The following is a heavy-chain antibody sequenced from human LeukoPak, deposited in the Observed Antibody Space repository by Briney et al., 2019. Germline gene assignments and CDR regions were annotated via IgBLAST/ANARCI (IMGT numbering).Heavy chain of an antibody. Sequence: GGSLRLSCAASGFTFSSYAMSWVRQAPGKGLEWVSAISGSGGSTYYADSVKGRFTIPRDNSKNTLYLQMNSLRAKDTAVYCCASFTTRHDYWGQGTLVTVSS. V-gene: IGHV3-23*01. J-gene: IGHJ4*02. CDR3: ASFTTRHDY. CDR1: GFTFSSYA. D-gene: IGHD3-3*01. CDR2: ISGSGGST.